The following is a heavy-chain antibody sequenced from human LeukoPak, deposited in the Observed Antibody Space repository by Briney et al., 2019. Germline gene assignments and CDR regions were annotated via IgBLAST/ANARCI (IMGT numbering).Heavy chain of an antibody. D-gene: IGHD1-26*01. CDR1: GYTFTSYY. CDR2: INPSGGST. CDR3: ARVVGATGPFDY. V-gene: IGHV1-46*01. J-gene: IGHJ4*02. Sequence: ASVKVSCKASGYTFTSYYMHWVRQAPGQGLEWMGIINPSGGSTSYAQKFQGRVTMTRDTSTSTVYMEPSSLRSEDTAVYYCARVVGATGPFDYWGQGTLVTVSS.